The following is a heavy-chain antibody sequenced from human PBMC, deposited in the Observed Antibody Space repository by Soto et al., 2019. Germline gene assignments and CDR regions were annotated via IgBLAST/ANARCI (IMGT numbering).Heavy chain of an antibody. CDR2: INHSGTT. Sequence: PSETLSLTCAVYGGSFTYYYWTWIRQSPGKGLEWIGEINHSGTTNYNPSLKNRVTISLDTSKNQFSLKVNSVTAADTAVYFCARVRARLLSHAFDFWGQGTLVTVSS. CDR1: GGSFTYYY. J-gene: IGHJ3*01. CDR3: ARVRARLLSHAFDF. D-gene: IGHD3-16*02. V-gene: IGHV4-34*01.